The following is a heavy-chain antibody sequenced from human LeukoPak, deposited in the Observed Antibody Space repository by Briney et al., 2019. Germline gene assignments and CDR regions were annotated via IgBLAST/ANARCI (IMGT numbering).Heavy chain of an antibody. V-gene: IGHV3-48*04. Sequence: GGSLRLSCAASGFTFISYSMNWVRQAPGKGLEWVSYISSSSGTIYYADSVKGRFTISRDNAKNSLYLQMNSLRAEDTAVYYCARDLYSSKWYEGAFDIWGQGTMVTVSS. CDR1: GFTFISYS. J-gene: IGHJ3*02. CDR2: ISSSSGTI. D-gene: IGHD6-13*01. CDR3: ARDLYSSKWYEGAFDI.